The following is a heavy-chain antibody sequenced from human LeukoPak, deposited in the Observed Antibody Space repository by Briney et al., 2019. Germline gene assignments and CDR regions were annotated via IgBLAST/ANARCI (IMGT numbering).Heavy chain of an antibody. CDR1: EFTFSSYE. Sequence: PGGSLRLSCAASEFTFSSYEMNWVRQAPGKGLEWISYISSSGNTRYYADSVKGRFTISRDNAKNSLYLQMNSLRAEDTAVYYCARETDSTLFDYWGQGTLVTVSS. CDR3: ARETDSTLFDY. D-gene: IGHD2-2*01. J-gene: IGHJ4*02. CDR2: ISSSGNTR. V-gene: IGHV3-48*03.